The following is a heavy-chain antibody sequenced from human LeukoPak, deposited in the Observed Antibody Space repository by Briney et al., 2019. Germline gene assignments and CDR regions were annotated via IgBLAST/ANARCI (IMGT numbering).Heavy chain of an antibody. CDR1: GGSFSGYY. CDR3: ARNWDFWSGYYRATFYYYGMDV. CDR2: INHSRST. Sequence: SETLSLTCAVYGGSFSGYYWSWIRQPLGKGLEWIGEINHSRSTNYNPSLKSRVTISVDTSKNQFSLKLSSVTAADTAVYYCARNWDFWSGYYRATFYYYGMDVWGQGTTVTVSS. V-gene: IGHV4-34*01. D-gene: IGHD3-3*01. J-gene: IGHJ6*02.